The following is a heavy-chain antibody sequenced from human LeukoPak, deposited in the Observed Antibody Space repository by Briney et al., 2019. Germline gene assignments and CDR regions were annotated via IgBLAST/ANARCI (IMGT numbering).Heavy chain of an antibody. CDR2: IIPILGIA. CDR3: ASIAAAGTPLGY. V-gene: IGHV1-69*04. J-gene: IGHJ4*02. Sequence: SVKVSCKASGGTFSSYAISWVRQAPGQGFEWMGRIIPILGIANYAQKFQGRVTITADKSTSTAYMELSSLRSEDTAVYYCASIAAAGTPLGYWGQGTLVTVSS. CDR1: GGTFSSYA. D-gene: IGHD6-13*01.